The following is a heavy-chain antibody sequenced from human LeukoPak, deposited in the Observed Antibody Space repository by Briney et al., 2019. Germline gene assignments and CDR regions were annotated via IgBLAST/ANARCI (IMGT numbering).Heavy chain of an antibody. Sequence: ASVKVSCKASGYTFTGYYMHWVRQAPGQGLEWMGWISAYNGNTNYAQKLQGRVTMTTDTSTSTAYMELRSLRSDDTAVYYCARGRRGKKPPFDYWGQGTLVTVSS. CDR2: ISAYNGNT. CDR3: ARGRRGKKPPFDY. V-gene: IGHV1-18*04. CDR1: GYTFTGYY. D-gene: IGHD3-10*01. J-gene: IGHJ4*02.